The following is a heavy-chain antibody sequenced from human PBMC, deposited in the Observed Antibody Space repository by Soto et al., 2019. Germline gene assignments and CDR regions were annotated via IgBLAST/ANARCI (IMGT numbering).Heavy chain of an antibody. CDR2: FDPEHDET. CDR3: TTGYNKTWGWFDP. CDR1: GYTLTESP. D-gene: IGHD4-4*01. J-gene: IGHJ5*02. Sequence: QVQLVQSGAEVKKPGASVKVSCKVSGYTLTESPMHWVRQAPGKGLEWMGGFDPEHDETIYAQKFEGRVTMTEDTSTDTAYMELSSLRSEDTAMYYCTTGYNKTWGWFDPWGQGTLVTVSS. V-gene: IGHV1-24*01.